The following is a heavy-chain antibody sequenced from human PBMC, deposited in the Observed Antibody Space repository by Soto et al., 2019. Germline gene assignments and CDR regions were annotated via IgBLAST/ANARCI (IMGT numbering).Heavy chain of an antibody. Sequence: SETLSLTCTVSSDSISSYYWSWIRQPPGKRLEWIGYISYSGSTDYNPSLKSRVTISGDTSKNQFSLKVSSVTAADTAVYYCARGTSWQIHFDYWGQGTLVTVS. J-gene: IGHJ4*02. D-gene: IGHD5-12*01. CDR1: SDSISSYY. CDR3: ARGTSWQIHFDY. V-gene: IGHV4-59*01. CDR2: ISYSGST.